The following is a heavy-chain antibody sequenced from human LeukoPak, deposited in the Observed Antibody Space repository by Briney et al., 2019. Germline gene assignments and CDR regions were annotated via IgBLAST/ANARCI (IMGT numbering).Heavy chain of an antibody. CDR2: IIPIFGTA. CDR1: GATFSSYA. D-gene: IGHD3-22*01. V-gene: IGHV1-69*13. J-gene: IGHJ4*02. Sequence: SVKVSCKASGATFSSYAISWVRQAPGQGLEWMGGIIPIFGTANYAQKFQGRVTITADESTSTAYMELSSLRSEDTAVYYCASTADRDSSGYYSDYWGQGTLVTVSS. CDR3: ASTADRDSSGYYSDY.